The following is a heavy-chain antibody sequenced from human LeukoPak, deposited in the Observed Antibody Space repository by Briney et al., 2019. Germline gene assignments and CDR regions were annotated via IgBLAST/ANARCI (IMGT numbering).Heavy chain of an antibody. CDR1: GFTFSDYY. CDR2: ISTTSTYT. J-gene: IGHJ3*02. CDR3: AKARLRNDAFDI. V-gene: IGHV3-11*03. Sequence: GGSLRLSCAASGFTFSDYYMSWIRQAPGKGLEWVAYISTTSTYTDYADSVKGRFTISRDNAKNLLFLQMNSLRPEDTAVYYCAKARLRNDAFDIWGQGTRVTVSS. D-gene: IGHD4-17*01.